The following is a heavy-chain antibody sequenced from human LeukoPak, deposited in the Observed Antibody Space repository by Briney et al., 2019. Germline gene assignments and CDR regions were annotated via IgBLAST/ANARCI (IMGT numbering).Heavy chain of an antibody. CDR2: IHYTGST. Sequence: SETLSLTCAVYGGSFSGYYWSWIRQSPGKGLECIGYIHYTGSTNYNPSLKSRVTISVDTSKNQFSLKLSSVTAADTAVYYCARDRRGYSGYARSRIFDYWGQGTLVTVSS. CDR1: GGSFSGYY. V-gene: IGHV4-59*12. J-gene: IGHJ4*02. D-gene: IGHD5-12*01. CDR3: ARDRRGYSGYARSRIFDY.